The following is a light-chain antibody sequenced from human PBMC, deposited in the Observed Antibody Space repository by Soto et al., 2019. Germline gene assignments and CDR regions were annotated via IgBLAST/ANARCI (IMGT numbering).Light chain of an antibody. Sequence: DIQMTQSPSAMSASVGDRVIITCRSSQAISNYLAWFQQKPGQAPKRLIYAASTLQSGVPSRFRGSGSGTEVSLTIDTLEPEDFATYFCLQHKSYQWTFGQGTKVEIK. CDR3: LQHKSYQWT. V-gene: IGKV1-17*03. CDR2: AAS. CDR1: QAISNY. J-gene: IGKJ1*01.